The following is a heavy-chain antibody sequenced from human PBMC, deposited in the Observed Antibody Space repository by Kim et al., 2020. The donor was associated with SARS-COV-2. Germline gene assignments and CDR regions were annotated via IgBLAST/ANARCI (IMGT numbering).Heavy chain of an antibody. CDR2: IDPSDSYT. V-gene: IGHV5-10-1*01. CDR1: GYSFTNYW. D-gene: IGHD1-1*01. Sequence: GESLKISCKGSGYSFTNYWISWVRQMPGKGLEWMGRIDPSDSYTNYSPSFQGHVTISADKSITTAYLQWSSLKASDTAMYYCARLRGQQLDTNAQFDYWGQGTLVTVSP. J-gene: IGHJ4*02. CDR3: ARLRGQQLDTNAQFDY.